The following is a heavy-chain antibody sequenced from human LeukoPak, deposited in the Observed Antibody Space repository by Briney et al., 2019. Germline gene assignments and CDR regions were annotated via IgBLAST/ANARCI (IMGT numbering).Heavy chain of an antibody. Sequence: PSETLSLTCTVSGGSFSDYYWTWLRQPPGKGLERIGYSGSTNYNPSLKSRVTISIDTSKRHFSLTLSSVTAAGTAVYYCARTRRHYYGSGKNLTPWPAGLDGWGQGTTVTVS. CDR2: SGST. CDR1: GGSFSDYY. J-gene: IGHJ6*02. V-gene: IGHV4-59*01. D-gene: IGHD3-10*01. CDR3: ARTRRHYYGSGKNLTPWPAGLDG.